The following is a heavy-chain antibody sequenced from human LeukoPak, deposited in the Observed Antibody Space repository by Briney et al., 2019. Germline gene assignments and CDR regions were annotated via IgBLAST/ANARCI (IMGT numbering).Heavy chain of an antibody. CDR1: GGTFNSYA. CDR2: IIPIFGTA. Sequence: ASVKVSCKASGGTFNSYAISWVRQAPGQGLEWMGGIIPIFGTANYAQKFQGRVTITADESTSKAYMELSSLRSEDTAVYYCARGLIAVLADYWGQGTLVTVSS. V-gene: IGHV1-69*13. CDR3: ARGLIAVLADY. J-gene: IGHJ4*02. D-gene: IGHD6-19*01.